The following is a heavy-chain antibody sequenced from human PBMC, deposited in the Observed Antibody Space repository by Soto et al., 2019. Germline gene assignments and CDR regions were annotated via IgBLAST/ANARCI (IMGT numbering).Heavy chain of an antibody. V-gene: IGHV3-33*01. Sequence: QVQLVESGGGVVQPGRSLRLSCAASGFTFSSYGMHWVRQAPGKGLEWVAVIWYDRNKKYYADSVKGRFIISRDNSKNPLYLQMNSLRAEDTAVYYCAREDYYYFDYWGQGILVTVSS. CDR3: AREDYYYFDY. CDR1: GFTFSSYG. CDR2: IWYDRNKK. J-gene: IGHJ4*02. D-gene: IGHD4-17*01.